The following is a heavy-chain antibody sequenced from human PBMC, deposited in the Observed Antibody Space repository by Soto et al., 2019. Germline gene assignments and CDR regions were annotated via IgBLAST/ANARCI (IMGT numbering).Heavy chain of an antibody. Sequence: PVGSQSLSCAASGFTSVHNWMHWVSQAPGKGLVWVSRINSDGTTTNYADSVKGRFTISRDNAENTLYLQMDSLRAEDTAVYYCARIGTYYDSSGFLYWGQGTLVTVS. CDR1: GFTSVHNW. D-gene: IGHD3-22*01. J-gene: IGHJ4*02. CDR3: ARIGTYYDSSGFLY. CDR2: INSDGTTT. V-gene: IGHV3-74*01.